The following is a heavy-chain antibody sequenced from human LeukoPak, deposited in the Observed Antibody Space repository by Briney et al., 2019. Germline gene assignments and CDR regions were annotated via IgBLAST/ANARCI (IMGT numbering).Heavy chain of an antibody. V-gene: IGHV5-51*01. J-gene: IGHJ3*02. D-gene: IGHD4-23*01. CDR2: IYPGDSDT. Sequence: GESLKISCKDSGYSFTTYWIAWVRQMPGKGLEWMGIIYPGDSDTTYSPSFQGQVTISADKSISTAYLQWYSLKASDTAMYYCARRRWADAFDIWGQGTMVTVSS. CDR1: GYSFTTYW. CDR3: ARRRWADAFDI.